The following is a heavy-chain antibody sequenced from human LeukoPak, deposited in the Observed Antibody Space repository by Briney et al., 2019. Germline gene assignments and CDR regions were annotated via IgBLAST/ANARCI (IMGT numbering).Heavy chain of an antibody. CDR2: FIPIFGTA. CDR1: GVTFSSHA. Sequence: ASVKVSCKASGVTFSSHAISWVRQAPGQGLEWMGGFIPIFGTATYAQKFQGRVTITADESTSTAYMELSSLRSEDTAVYYCARDLSGSYPNWFDPWGQGTLVTVSS. V-gene: IGHV1-69*13. CDR3: ARDLSGSYPNWFDP. D-gene: IGHD1-26*01. J-gene: IGHJ5*02.